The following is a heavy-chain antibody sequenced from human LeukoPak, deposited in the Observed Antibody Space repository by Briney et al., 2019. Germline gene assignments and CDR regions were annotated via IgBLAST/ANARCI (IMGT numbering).Heavy chain of an antibody. V-gene: IGHV1-2*02. D-gene: IGHD5-18*01. CDR1: GYTFTRYY. J-gene: IGHJ5*02. CDR2: INPNSGGT. Sequence: ASVNVSYTPSGYTFTRYYMHWVRQAPGQGLEWMGWINPNSGGTNYAQKFQGRVTMTSDTSISPAYMELSRLRSDDTAVYYCARVPSRREYSYGNWFDPWGQGTLVTVSS. CDR3: ARVPSRREYSYGNWFDP.